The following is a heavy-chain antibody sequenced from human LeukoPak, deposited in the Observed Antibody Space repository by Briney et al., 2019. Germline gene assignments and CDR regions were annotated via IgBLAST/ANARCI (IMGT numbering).Heavy chain of an antibody. CDR2: IYYSGST. D-gene: IGHD7-27*01. J-gene: IGHJ4*02. CDR3: ASRQTGGIDY. CDR1: GGSISSYY. Sequence: TSETLSLTCTVSGGSISSYYWSWIRQPPGKGLEWIGYIYYSGSTNYNPSLKSRVTISVDTSKNQFSLKLSSVTAADTAVYYCASRQTGGIDYWGQGTLVTVSS. V-gene: IGHV4-59*01.